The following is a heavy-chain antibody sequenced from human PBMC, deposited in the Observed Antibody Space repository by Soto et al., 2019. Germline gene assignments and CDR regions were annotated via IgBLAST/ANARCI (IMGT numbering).Heavy chain of an antibody. CDR1: GGSISSSSYY. CDR2: IYYSGST. CDR3: AVGSSGFYYIY. D-gene: IGHD1-26*01. V-gene: IGHV4-39*01. J-gene: IGHJ4*02. Sequence: PSETLSLTCSVSGGSISSSSYYWGWIRQPPGKGLEWIGSIYYSGSTYYNPSLKSRVTISVDTSKNQFSLKLSSVTAADTAVFYCAVGSSGFYYIYWGQGIQVTVSS.